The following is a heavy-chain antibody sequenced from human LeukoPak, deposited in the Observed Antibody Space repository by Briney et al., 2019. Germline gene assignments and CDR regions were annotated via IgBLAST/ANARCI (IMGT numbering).Heavy chain of an antibody. J-gene: IGHJ6*02. V-gene: IGHV1-8*01. CDR1: GYTFTSYD. CDR3: ARFLGGTTFLYYYYYGMDV. Sequence: ASVKVSCKASGYTFTSYDINWVRQATGQGLEWMGWMNPNSGNTGYAQKFQGRVTMTRNTSISTAYMELSSLRSEDTAVYYCARFLGGTTFLYYYYYGMDVWGQGTTVTVSS. D-gene: IGHD3-16*01. CDR2: MNPNSGNT.